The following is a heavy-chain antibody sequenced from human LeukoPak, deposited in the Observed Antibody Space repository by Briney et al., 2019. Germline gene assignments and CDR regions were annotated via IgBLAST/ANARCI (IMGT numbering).Heavy chain of an antibody. V-gene: IGHV4-34*01. CDR1: GGSFSGYY. CDR3: ARGRLHYDSSGYSY. Sequence: SETLSLTCAVYGGSFSGYYWSWIRQPPGKGLEWIGEINHSGSTNYNPSLKSRVTISVDTSKNQFSLKLSSVTAADTAVYYCARGRLHYDSSGYSYGGQGTLVTVSS. J-gene: IGHJ4*02. D-gene: IGHD3-22*01. CDR2: INHSGST.